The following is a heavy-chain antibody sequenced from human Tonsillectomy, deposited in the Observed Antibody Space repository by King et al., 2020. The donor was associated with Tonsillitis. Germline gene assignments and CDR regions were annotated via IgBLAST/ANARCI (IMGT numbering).Heavy chain of an antibody. D-gene: IGHD6-13*01. CDR3: ARGPWVYDSSTVGF. CDR2: INPNIGGQ. CDR1: GYTFTAYY. V-gene: IGHV1-2*02. Sequence: QLVQSGAEVKKPGASVKVSCKASGYTFTAYYMHWVRQAPGQGLRGMEWINPNIGGQNYAQKFQGRVTMTRDTSISTGYMELSRLTSDDTAIYYCARGPWVYDSSTVGFWGQGTLVTVSS. J-gene: IGHJ4*02.